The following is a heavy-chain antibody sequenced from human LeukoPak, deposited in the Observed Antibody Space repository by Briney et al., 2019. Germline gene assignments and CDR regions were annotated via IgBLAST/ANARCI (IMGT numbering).Heavy chain of an antibody. J-gene: IGHJ5*02. CDR1: GFTFSSYG. CDR2: ISTSGSTI. Sequence: PGGSLRLSCAASGFTFSSYGMHWVRQAPGKGLEWVSYISTSGSTIYYADSVKGRFTISRDNAKNTLYLQMNSLRAEDTAVYYCARGSISGVNWFDPWGQGTLVTVSS. D-gene: IGHD1-20*01. V-gene: IGHV3-48*04. CDR3: ARGSISGVNWFDP.